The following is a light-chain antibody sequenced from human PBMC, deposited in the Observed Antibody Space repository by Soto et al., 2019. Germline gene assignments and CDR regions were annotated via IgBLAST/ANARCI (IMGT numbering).Light chain of an antibody. V-gene: IGKV3-15*01. J-gene: IGKJ1*01. CDR3: QQSYSTLRA. Sequence: EIVMTQSPATLSVSPGERATLSCRASQSVSSNLAWYQQKPGQAPRLLIYGASSLQSGVPSRFSGSGSGTDFTLTISSLQPEDFATYYCQQSYSTLRAFGQGTKVDIK. CDR2: GAS. CDR1: QSVSSN.